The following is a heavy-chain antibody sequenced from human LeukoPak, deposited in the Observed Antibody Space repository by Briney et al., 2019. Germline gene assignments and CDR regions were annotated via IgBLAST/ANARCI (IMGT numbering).Heavy chain of an antibody. J-gene: IGHJ4*02. CDR3: AREEGSYYDRSGTAY. V-gene: IGHV1-2*02. CDR1: GYTFTGYY. CDR2: INPNSGGT. D-gene: IGHD3-22*01. Sequence: ASVTVSCKASGYTFTGYYMHWVRQAPGQGLEWMGWINPNSGGTNYAQKFQGRVAMTRDTSISTAYMELSRLRSDDTAVYYCAREEGSYYDRSGTAYWGQGTLVTVSS.